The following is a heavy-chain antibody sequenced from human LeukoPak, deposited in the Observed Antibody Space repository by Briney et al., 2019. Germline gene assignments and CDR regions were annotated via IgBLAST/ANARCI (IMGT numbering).Heavy chain of an antibody. Sequence: GGSLRLSCAASGFTFSSYAMSWVRQAPGKGLEWVSAISGSGGSTYYADSVKGRFTISRDNSKNTLYLQMNSLRAEDTAVHYCAKDPGVVVPAAADYWGQGTLVTVSS. D-gene: IGHD2-2*01. V-gene: IGHV3-23*01. CDR1: GFTFSSYA. J-gene: IGHJ4*02. CDR2: ISGSGGST. CDR3: AKDPGVVVPAAADY.